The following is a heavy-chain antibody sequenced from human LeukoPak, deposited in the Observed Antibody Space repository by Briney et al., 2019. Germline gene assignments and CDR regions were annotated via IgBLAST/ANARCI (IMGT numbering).Heavy chain of an antibody. J-gene: IGHJ4*02. CDR1: GYSISSGYC. V-gene: IGHV4-38-2*02. D-gene: IGHD3-3*02. CDR2: ICHSETT. Sequence: SETLSLTCTVFGYSISSGYCWGWIRQPPGKGLEWIGNICHSETTYYNPSLKSRVTISLDTSKNQFSLKLTSVTAADTALYYCARVPHSVTLGAISLHYFDYWGLGTLVTVSS. CDR3: ARVPHSVTLGAISLHYFDY.